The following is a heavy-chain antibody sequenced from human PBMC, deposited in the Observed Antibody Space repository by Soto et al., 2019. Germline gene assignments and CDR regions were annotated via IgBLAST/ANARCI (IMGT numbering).Heavy chain of an antibody. D-gene: IGHD3-22*01. CDR3: TTDLYYYDSSGYYPYFDY. V-gene: IGHV3-15*07. J-gene: IGHJ4*02. CDR1: GFTFSNAW. CDR2: IKSKTDGGTT. Sequence: GGSLRLSCAASGFTFSNAWMNWVRQAPGKGLEWVGRIKSKTDGGTTDYAAPVKGRFTISRDDSKNTLYLQMNSLKTEDTAVYYCTTDLYYYDSSGYYPYFDYWGQGTLVTVSS.